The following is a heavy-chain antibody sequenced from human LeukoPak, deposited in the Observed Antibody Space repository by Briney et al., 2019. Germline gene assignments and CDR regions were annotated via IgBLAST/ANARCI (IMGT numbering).Heavy chain of an antibody. J-gene: IGHJ4*02. D-gene: IGHD1-26*01. CDR1: GYTFTDYS. CDR2: INPNSDGT. V-gene: IGHV1-2*02. CDR3: ARGHPKCSGSYYTLAY. Sequence: ASVKVSCKTSGYTFTDYSIHWVRQAPGQGLEWMGWINPNSDGTNYARRFQGRVTMTSDTSISTAYMEVSRLRSDDTAVYYCARGHPKCSGSYYTLAYWGQGTLVTVSS.